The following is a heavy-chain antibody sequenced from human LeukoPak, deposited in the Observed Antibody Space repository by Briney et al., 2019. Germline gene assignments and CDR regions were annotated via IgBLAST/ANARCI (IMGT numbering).Heavy chain of an antibody. CDR2: IYYNGNT. CDR3: ARDRAVSDYYGSGNYLRYFDY. CDR1: GGSISSGGYY. Sequence: PSQTLSLTCTVSGGSISSGGYYWSWIRQPPGKGLEWIGYIYYNGNTNYNPSLKSRVTISVDTSKNQFSLKLSSVTAADTAVYYCARDRAVSDYYGSGNYLRYFDYWGQGILVTVSS. V-gene: IGHV4-61*08. D-gene: IGHD3-10*01. J-gene: IGHJ4*02.